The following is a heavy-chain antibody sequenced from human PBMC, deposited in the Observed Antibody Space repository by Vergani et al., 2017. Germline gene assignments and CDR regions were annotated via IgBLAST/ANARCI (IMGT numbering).Heavy chain of an antibody. CDR3: ARLERMITFGGAPVDY. V-gene: IGHV4-34*01. CDR1: GGSFSGYY. D-gene: IGHD3-16*01. Sequence: QVQLQQWGAGLLKPSETLSLTCAVYGGSFSGYYWSWIRQPPGKGLEWIGEINHSGSTYYNPSLKSRVTISVDTSKNQSSLKLSSVTAADTAVYYCARLERMITFGGAPVDYWGQGTLVTVSS. J-gene: IGHJ4*02. CDR2: INHSGST.